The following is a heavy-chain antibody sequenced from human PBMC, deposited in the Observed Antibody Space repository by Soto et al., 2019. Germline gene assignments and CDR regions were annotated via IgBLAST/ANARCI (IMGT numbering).Heavy chain of an antibody. CDR3: ARDPPSFDY. Sequence: PGGSLRLSCAASGFTFTGYWMSWVRQAPGKGLEWVANIKQDGSEKYYVDSVKGRFTISRDNAKNSLYLQMNSLRAEDTAVYYCARDPPSFDYWGQGTLVTVSS. J-gene: IGHJ4*02. CDR1: GFTFTGYW. CDR2: IKQDGSEK. V-gene: IGHV3-7*01.